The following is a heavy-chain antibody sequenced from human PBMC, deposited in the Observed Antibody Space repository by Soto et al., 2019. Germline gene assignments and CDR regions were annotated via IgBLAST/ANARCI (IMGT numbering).Heavy chain of an antibody. D-gene: IGHD5-18*01. CDR1: GFTFSSYS. J-gene: IGHJ4*02. Sequence: EVQLVESGGGLVKPGGSLRLSCAASGFTFSSYSMNWVRQAPGKGLEWVSSSSSSSSYIYYADSVKGRFTISRDNAKNSLDLQMNSLRAEDTAVYYCARIQELWSNVDYWGQGTLVTVSS. CDR2: SSSSSSYI. CDR3: ARIQELWSNVDY. V-gene: IGHV3-21*01.